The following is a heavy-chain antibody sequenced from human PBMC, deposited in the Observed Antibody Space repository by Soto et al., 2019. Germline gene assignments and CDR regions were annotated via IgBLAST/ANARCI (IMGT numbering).Heavy chain of an antibody. CDR3: AGLIVATKEGGFDY. CDR1: GGSISSYY. Sequence: PSETLSLTCTVSGGSISSYYWSWIRQPPGKGLEWIGYIYYSGSTNYNPSLKSRVTISVDTSKNQFSLKLSSVTAADTAVYYCAGLIVATKEGGFDYWGQGTLVTVSS. J-gene: IGHJ4*02. V-gene: IGHV4-59*01. CDR2: IYYSGST. D-gene: IGHD5-12*01.